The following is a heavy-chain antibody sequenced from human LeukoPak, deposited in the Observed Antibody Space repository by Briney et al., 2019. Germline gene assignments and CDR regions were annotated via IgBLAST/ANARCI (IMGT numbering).Heavy chain of an antibody. D-gene: IGHD2-15*01. V-gene: IGHV4-61*02. CDR3: ARVDGSCSGGSCPSGNWFDP. Sequence: SETLSLTCTVSRGSISSGNYYWSWIRQPAGKGLEWVGRFHTRGSTNYNPSLKSRVIISVDTSKNQFSLKLNSVTAADTAVYYCARVDGSCSGGSCPSGNWFDPWGQGTLVTVSS. CDR1: RGSISSGNYY. CDR2: FHTRGST. J-gene: IGHJ5*02.